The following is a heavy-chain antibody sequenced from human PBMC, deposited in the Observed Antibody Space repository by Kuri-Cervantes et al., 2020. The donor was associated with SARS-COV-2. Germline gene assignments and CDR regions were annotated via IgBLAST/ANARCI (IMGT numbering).Heavy chain of an antibody. Sequence: GGSLRLSSPPPGFTFSSHSMNWVRQAPGKGLEWVSCTSSGSTYIYYVDSVKGRFTISRDNAKNSLYLQMNSLRAEDTAVYYCARAGGSGGTSNYYYYMDVWGKGTTVTVSS. V-gene: IGHV3-21*01. D-gene: IGHD2-15*01. CDR3: ARAGGSGGTSNYYYYMDV. CDR2: TSSGSTYI. J-gene: IGHJ6*03. CDR1: GFTFSSHS.